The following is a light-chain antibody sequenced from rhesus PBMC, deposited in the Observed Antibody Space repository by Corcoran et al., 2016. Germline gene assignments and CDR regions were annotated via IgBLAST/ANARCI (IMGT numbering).Light chain of an antibody. V-gene: IGKV1-18*01. Sequence: DIQMTQSPSSLSASVGDKVTITCRASQGISSWLAWYQQKPGKAPKLLIYAASSLKIGVPSRFSGSGSGTDYTLNISSLQPEDVATYYGQQGYNTPFTFGPGTKLDIK. CDR1: QGISSW. CDR2: AAS. J-gene: IGKJ3*01. CDR3: QQGYNTPFT.